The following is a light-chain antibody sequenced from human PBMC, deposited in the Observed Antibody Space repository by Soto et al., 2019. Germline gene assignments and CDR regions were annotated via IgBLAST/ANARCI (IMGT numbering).Light chain of an antibody. V-gene: IGKV3-15*01. CDR3: QQYNNWPPLT. J-gene: IGKJ4*01. Sequence: EIVMTQSPATLSVSPGERATLSCRASQSVSSDFAWYQQKPGQAPRLLIYGASTRATGIPARFSGSGSGTEFTLTISSLQSEDFAVYYCQQYNNWPPLTFGAGTKVEIK. CDR1: QSVSSD. CDR2: GAS.